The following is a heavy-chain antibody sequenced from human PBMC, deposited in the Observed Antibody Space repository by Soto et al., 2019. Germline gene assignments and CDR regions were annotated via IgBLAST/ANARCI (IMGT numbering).Heavy chain of an antibody. V-gene: IGHV3-48*02. Sequence: EVQLVESGGGLVQPGGSLRLSCAVSGFTFSSYDMNWVRQAPGKGLEWVSYISGGGGSSSTIYYADSVKGRFTISRDNAKNSQYRQMNSLRDEDTAVYYCARVEGVGGQDEYWGQGTLVTVSS. J-gene: IGHJ4*02. CDR3: ARVEGVGGQDEY. CDR2: ISGGGGSSSTI. CDR1: GFTFSSYD. D-gene: IGHD1-26*01.